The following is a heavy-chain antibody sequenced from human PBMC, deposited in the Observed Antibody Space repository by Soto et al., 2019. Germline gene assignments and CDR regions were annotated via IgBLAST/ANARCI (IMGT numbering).Heavy chain of an antibody. J-gene: IGHJ5*02. Sequence: ASVTVSCKASGYTFTSYTIHWVRQAPGQRLEWMGWVNAGNGNTKFSQKFQGRVTSTRDTSASTAYMELSSLGSEDTAVYYCARLVEYWFDPWGQGTQVTVSS. V-gene: IGHV1-3*01. CDR1: GYTFTSYT. CDR2: VNAGNGNT. CDR3: ARLVEYWFDP.